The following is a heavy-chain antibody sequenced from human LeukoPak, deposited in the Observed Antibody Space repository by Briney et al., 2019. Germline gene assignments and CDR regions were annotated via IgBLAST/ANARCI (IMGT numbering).Heavy chain of an antibody. V-gene: IGHV3-23*01. D-gene: IGHD1-26*01. CDR2: ISGSGGST. J-gene: IGHJ4*02. CDR3: VRDLGGRSGH. Sequence: GGSLRLSCAASGFTFSSYAMSWVRQAPGKGLEWVSAISGSGGSTNYADSVKGRFTISRDNAKNTPYLQMNSLRAEDTAVYYCVRDLGGRSGHWGQGTLVTVSS. CDR1: GFTFSSYA.